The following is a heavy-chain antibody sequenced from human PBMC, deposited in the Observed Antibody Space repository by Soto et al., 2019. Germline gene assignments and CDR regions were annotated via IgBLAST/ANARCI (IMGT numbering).Heavy chain of an antibody. Sequence: PSETLSLTCTVSGGSISSSSYYWGWIRQPPGKGQEWIGSIYYSGSTYYNPSLKSRVTISVDTSKNQFSLKLSSVTAADTAVYYCARGKLSSGWYMKLYYFDYWGQGTLVTVSS. J-gene: IGHJ4*02. D-gene: IGHD6-19*01. V-gene: IGHV4-39*01. CDR1: GGSISSSSYY. CDR3: ARGKLSSGWYMKLYYFDY. CDR2: IYYSGST.